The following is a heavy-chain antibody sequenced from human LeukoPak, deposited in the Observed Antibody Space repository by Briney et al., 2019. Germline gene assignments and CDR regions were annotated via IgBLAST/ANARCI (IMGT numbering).Heavy chain of an antibody. Sequence: GGSLRLSCAASGFTFSSYWMHWVRQAPGKGLVWVSRINSDGSSTSYADSVKGRFTISRDNSKNTLYLQMNSLRAEDTAVYYCAKPKSNYYDSSGYPYWGQGTLVTVSS. CDR2: INSDGSST. CDR3: AKPKSNYYDSSGYPY. D-gene: IGHD3-22*01. CDR1: GFTFSSYW. V-gene: IGHV3-74*01. J-gene: IGHJ4*02.